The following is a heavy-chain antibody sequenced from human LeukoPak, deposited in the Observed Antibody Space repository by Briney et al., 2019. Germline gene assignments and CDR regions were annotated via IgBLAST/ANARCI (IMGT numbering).Heavy chain of an antibody. J-gene: IGHJ5*02. CDR3: ARRWDTAKVIDP. CDR1: GYTVTGYY. Sequence: GASVKVSCRASGYTVTGYYMHWVRQAPGQGLEWRGWINPNSGGTNYAQKFQGRVTMTRDTSISTAYMELSRLRSDDTAVYYCARRWDTAKVIDPWGQGTLVTVSS. V-gene: IGHV1-2*02. D-gene: IGHD5-18*01. CDR2: INPNSGGT.